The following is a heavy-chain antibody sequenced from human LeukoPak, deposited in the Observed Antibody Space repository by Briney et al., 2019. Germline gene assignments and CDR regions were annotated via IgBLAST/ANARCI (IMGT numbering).Heavy chain of an antibody. Sequence: SETLSLTCTVSGGSISSYYWSWIRQPPGKGLEWIGYIYYSGSTNYNPSLKSRVTISVDTSKNQFSLKLSSVTAADTAVYYCARGGDPKVAGRWEYYFDYWGQGTLVTVSS. CDR3: ARGGDPKVAGRWEYYFDY. J-gene: IGHJ4*02. V-gene: IGHV4-59*12. CDR1: GGSISSYY. CDR2: IYYSGST. D-gene: IGHD6-19*01.